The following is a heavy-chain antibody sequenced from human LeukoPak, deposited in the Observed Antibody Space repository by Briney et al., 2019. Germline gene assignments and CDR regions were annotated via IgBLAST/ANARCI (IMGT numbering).Heavy chain of an antibody. J-gene: IGHJ4*02. D-gene: IGHD3-22*01. Sequence: PGGSLRLSCAASGFTFSSYSMNWVRQAPGKGLEWVSYISSSTTTIYYADSVKGRFTISRDNAKDSLYLQMNSLRAEDTAVYYCAKSSSSYYDSSGYLDYWGQGTLVTVSS. V-gene: IGHV3-48*01. CDR3: AKSSSSYYDSSGYLDY. CDR2: ISSSTTTI. CDR1: GFTFSSYS.